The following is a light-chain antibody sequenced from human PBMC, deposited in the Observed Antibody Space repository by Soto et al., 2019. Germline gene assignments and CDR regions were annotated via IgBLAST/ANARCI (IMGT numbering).Light chain of an antibody. V-gene: IGKV3-15*01. J-gene: IGKJ4*01. CDR3: QQYNNWPVT. CDR2: GAS. CDR1: QSVRNN. Sequence: EIVMTQSPATLSLSPGERATLSCRASQSVRNNLAWYQQKPGQAPRLLISGASTRATGIPDRFGGSGSGTDFTLTISSLESEDFAVYYCQQYNNWPVTFGGGTKVDIK.